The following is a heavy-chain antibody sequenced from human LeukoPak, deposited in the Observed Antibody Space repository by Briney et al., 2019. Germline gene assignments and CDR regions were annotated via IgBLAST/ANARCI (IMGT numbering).Heavy chain of an antibody. J-gene: IGHJ4*02. CDR3: ARDRDYYYGSGSYYYY. CDR2: IYYSGSI. Sequence: PSETLSLTCTVSGGSISSSSYYWGWIRQPPGKGLEWIGSIYYSGSIYYNPSLKSRVTISVDTSKNQFSLKLSSVAAADTAVYYCARDRDYYYGSGSYYYYWGQGTLVTVSS. D-gene: IGHD3-10*01. V-gene: IGHV4-39*02. CDR1: GGSISSSSYY.